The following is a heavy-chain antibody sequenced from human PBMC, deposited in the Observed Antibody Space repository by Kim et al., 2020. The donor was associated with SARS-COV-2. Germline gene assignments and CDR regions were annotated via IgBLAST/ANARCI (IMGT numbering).Heavy chain of an antibody. Sequence: GGTPTDPDSVRGRFTTSRDHSKNTLYLQMNSLRAEDTAVYYCARDYGDWGWGQGTLVTVSS. J-gene: IGHJ4*02. CDR2: GGTP. V-gene: IGHV3-53*01. D-gene: IGHD4-17*01. CDR3: ARDYGDWG.